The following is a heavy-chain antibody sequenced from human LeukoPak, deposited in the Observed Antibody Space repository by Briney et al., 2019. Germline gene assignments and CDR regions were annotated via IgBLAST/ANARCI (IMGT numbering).Heavy chain of an antibody. CDR2: IYASGST. D-gene: IGHD6-6*01. CDR3: AREYSSSSGKNAFDI. J-gene: IGHJ3*02. Sequence: SETLSLTCTVSGGSISSYFWSWIRQPAGKGLEWIGRIYASGSTNYNASLKSRVTMSVDTSKNQFCLKLTSVTAADTADYYCAREYSSSSGKNAFDIWGQGTMVTVSS. V-gene: IGHV4-4*07. CDR1: GGSISSYF.